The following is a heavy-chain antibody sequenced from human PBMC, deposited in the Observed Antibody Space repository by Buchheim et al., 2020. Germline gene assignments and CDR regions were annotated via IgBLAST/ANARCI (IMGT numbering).Heavy chain of an antibody. Sequence: QMQLQESGPGLVKPSQTLSLTCTVSGGSISSGDYYWSWIRQPPGKGLEWIGYIYYSGSTYYNPSLKSRVTISVDTSKNQFSLKLSSVTAADTAVYYCARDKYDILTGYSGDYYYYYGMDVWGQGTT. J-gene: IGHJ6*02. CDR1: GGSISSGDYY. CDR3: ARDKYDILTGYSGDYYYYYGMDV. V-gene: IGHV4-30-4*01. D-gene: IGHD3-9*01. CDR2: IYYSGST.